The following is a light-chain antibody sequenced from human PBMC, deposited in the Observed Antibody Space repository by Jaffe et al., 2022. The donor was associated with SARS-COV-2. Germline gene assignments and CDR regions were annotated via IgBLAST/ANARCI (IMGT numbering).Light chain of an antibody. CDR1: SSNIGKNY. V-gene: IGLV1-51*02. J-gene: IGLJ3*02. Sequence: QSVLTQPPSVSAAPGQKVSISCSGSSSNIGKNYVSWYQQLPGTAPKLLIYENSKRPSGTPDRFSGSKSGTSATLGITGLQTGDEADYYCGTWDSSLSAWVFGGGTRLTVL. CDR3: GTWDSSLSAWV. CDR2: ENS.